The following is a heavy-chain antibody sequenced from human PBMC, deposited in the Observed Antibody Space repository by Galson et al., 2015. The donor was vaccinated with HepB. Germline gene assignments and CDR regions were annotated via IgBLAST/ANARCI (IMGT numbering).Heavy chain of an antibody. J-gene: IGHJ4*02. CDR2: INPSSGRT. V-gene: IGHV1-46*03. Sequence: SVKVSCKASGYTFASYSIHWVRQAPGQGLAWLGMINPSSGRTTYAQSTQGRVTMTTDTSTGTVYMELRSLRSEDTAVYYCGRAGYSSDWRIDYWGQGTLVTVSS. D-gene: IGHD6-19*01. CDR3: GRAGYSSDWRIDY. CDR1: GYTFASYS.